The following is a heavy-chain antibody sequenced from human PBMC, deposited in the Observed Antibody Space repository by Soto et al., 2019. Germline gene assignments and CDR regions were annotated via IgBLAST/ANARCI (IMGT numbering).Heavy chain of an antibody. CDR3: ARRYGGNFDY. CDR1: GGSISSYY. Sequence: QVQLQESGPGLVKPSETLSLTCTVSGGSISSYYWSWIRQPPGKGLECIGYIYYSGSNNYNPSLKSRVTISVDTSKNQFSLKLSSVTAADTAVYYCARRYGGNFDYWGQGTLVTVSS. CDR2: IYYSGSN. V-gene: IGHV4-59*01. J-gene: IGHJ4*02. D-gene: IGHD3-16*01.